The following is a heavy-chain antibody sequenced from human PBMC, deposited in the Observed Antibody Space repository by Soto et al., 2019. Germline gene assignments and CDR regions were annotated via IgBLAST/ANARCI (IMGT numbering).Heavy chain of an antibody. CDR3: TGEVAAGY. J-gene: IGHJ4*02. Sequence: QVQLVESGGGVVQPGRALRLSCAVSGFTVSTYGMHWVRQAPGKGLEWVAVISRDGGTKYYADYVKGRFTISRDNSRNTLFLEMNSLRGDDMAVYYCTGEVAAGYWGQGTLVTGSS. V-gene: IGHV3-30*03. CDR1: GFTVSTYG. D-gene: IGHD7-27*01. CDR2: ISRDGGTK.